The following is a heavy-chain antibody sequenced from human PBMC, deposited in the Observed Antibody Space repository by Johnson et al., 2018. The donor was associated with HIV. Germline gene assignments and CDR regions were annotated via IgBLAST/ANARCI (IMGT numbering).Heavy chain of an antibody. CDR2: LSYDGCNK. CDR3: AREGYYDSSGYYGAFDM. D-gene: IGHD3-22*01. Sequence: QMQLVESGGGVVQPGRSLRLSCAASGFTFSSYPLHWVRQAPGKGLEWVAVLSYDGCNKYYADSVKGRFTISRDNSKNTLYLQMNSLRAEDTAVYYCAREGYYDSSGYYGAFDMWGQGTMVTVSS. J-gene: IGHJ3*02. V-gene: IGHV3-30*04. CDR1: GFTFSSYP.